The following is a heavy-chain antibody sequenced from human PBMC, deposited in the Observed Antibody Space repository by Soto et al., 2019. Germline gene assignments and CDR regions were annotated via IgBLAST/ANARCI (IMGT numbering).Heavy chain of an antibody. CDR3: ARGRVKSSGWPNGDAFDI. D-gene: IGHD6-19*01. J-gene: IGHJ3*02. CDR1: GGSISSYY. Sequence: PSETLSLTCTVSGGSISSYYWSWIRQPPGKGLEWIGYIYYSESTNYNPSLKSRVTISVDTSKNQFSLKLSSVTAADTAVYYCARGRVKSSGWPNGDAFDIWGQGTMVTVS. CDR2: IYYSEST. V-gene: IGHV4-59*01.